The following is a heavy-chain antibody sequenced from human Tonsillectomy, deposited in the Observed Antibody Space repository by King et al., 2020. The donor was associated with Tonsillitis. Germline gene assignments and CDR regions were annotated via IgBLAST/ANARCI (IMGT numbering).Heavy chain of an antibody. CDR1: GFTFSSYG. V-gene: IGHV3-23*04. CDR2: ISGSGGRT. D-gene: IGHD2-2*01. Sequence: DVQLVESGGGLVQPGGSLRLSCAASGFTFSSYGMSWVCQAPGKGLEWVSVISGSGGRTDYADSVKGRFTISRDNSKNTLFLQMNSLRAEDTAVYYCAKDQVLGYCSSTSCWFDYWGQGTLVTVSS. J-gene: IGHJ4*02. CDR3: AKDQVLGYCSSTSCWFDY.